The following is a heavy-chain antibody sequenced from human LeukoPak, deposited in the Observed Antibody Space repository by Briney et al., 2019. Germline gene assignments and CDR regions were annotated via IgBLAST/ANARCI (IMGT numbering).Heavy chain of an antibody. CDR2: INHSGST. CDR1: GGSFSGYY. CDR3: ARHSSGWYMSLDY. Sequence: SETLSLTCAVYGGSFSGYYWSWIRQPPGKGLEWIGEINHSGSTNYNPSLKSRVTISVDTSKNQFSLKVSSVTAADTAVYYCARHSSGWYMSLDYWGQGTLVTVSS. J-gene: IGHJ4*02. V-gene: IGHV4-34*01. D-gene: IGHD6-19*01.